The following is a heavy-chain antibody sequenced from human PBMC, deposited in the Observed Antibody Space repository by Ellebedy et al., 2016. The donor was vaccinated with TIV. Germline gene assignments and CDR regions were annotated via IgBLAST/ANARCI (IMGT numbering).Heavy chain of an antibody. V-gene: IGHV1-18*01. CDR2: ISAYNGNT. D-gene: IGHD6-19*01. CDR1: GYTFTSYG. CDR3: ARAPRQWLAQYFDY. Sequence: ASVKVSCXASGYTFTSYGISWVRQAPGQGLEWMGWISAYNGNTNYAQKLQGRVTMTTDTSTSTAYMELRSLRSDDTAVYYCARAPRQWLAQYFDYWGQGTLVTVSS. J-gene: IGHJ4*02.